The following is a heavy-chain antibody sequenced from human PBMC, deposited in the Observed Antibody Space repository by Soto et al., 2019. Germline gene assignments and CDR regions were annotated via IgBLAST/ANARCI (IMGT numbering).Heavy chain of an antibody. D-gene: IGHD6-13*01. J-gene: IGHJ6*02. V-gene: IGHV1-2*04. CDR3: ARGKGSSWYHYYYYGMDV. CDR1: GYTFTGYY. Sequence: ASVKVSCKASGYTFTGYYMHWVLQAPGQGLDWMGWINPNSGGTNYAQKFQGWVTMTRDTSISTAYMELSRLRSDDTAVYYCARGKGSSWYHYYYYGMDVWGQGTTVTVSS. CDR2: INPNSGGT.